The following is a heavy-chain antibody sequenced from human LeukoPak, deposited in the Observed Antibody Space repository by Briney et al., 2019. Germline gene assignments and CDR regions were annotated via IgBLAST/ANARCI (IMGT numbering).Heavy chain of an antibody. CDR3: ARDLNSSRGSCYSGWFDP. CDR2: ISAYNGNT. V-gene: IGHV1-18*01. J-gene: IGHJ5*02. CDR1: GYTFTSYG. Sequence: APVKVSCKASGYTFTSYGISWVRQAPGQGLEWMGWISAYNGNTNKAHKLQGTVTMTTATSTSTAYMQLTSLRSDDTAVYHCARDLNSSRGSCYSGWFDPWGQGTLVTVSS. D-gene: IGHD2-15*01.